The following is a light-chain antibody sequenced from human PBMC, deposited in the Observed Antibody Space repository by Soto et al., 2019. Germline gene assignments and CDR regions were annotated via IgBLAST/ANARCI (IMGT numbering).Light chain of an antibody. V-gene: IGKV3-20*01. CDR3: HQYANSPQT. CDR2: NTS. Sequence: EIVLTQSPGTLSLSPGERATLSCRASQSVGNNYLAWYQQKPGQAPRLLNYNTSKRATGISDRFSGSGSGTDFTLTISRLEPEDFAVFYCHQYANSPQTFGQGTRLEMK. CDR1: QSVGNNY. J-gene: IGKJ5*01.